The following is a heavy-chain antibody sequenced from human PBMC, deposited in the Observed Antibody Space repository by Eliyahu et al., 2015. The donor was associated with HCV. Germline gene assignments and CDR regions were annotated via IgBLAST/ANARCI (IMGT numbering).Heavy chain of an antibody. CDR2: IYFTGGT. CDR3: ARPVKNGLNDAFDI. CDR1: GXSXSSSGSY. J-gene: IGHJ3*02. Sequence: QLQLQESGPGLVKPSETLPLTCTVSGXSXSSSGSYWGWIRQPPGKGLEWIWRIYFTGGTNYNLSLKNRVTISVDTSKNQFSLKLSSVTAADTAVYYCARPVKNGLNDAFDIWGQGTMVTVSS. D-gene: IGHD2-8*01. V-gene: IGHV4-39*01.